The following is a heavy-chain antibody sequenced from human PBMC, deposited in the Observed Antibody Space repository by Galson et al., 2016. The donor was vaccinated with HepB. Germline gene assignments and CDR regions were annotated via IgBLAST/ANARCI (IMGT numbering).Heavy chain of an antibody. CDR2: IYYSEST. CDR3: ATLTGSTYYMDV. J-gene: IGHJ6*03. D-gene: IGHD1-14*01. V-gene: IGHV4-34*01. Sequence: SETLSLTCAVYGGSLNGYYWSWIRQPPGKGLEWIGSIYYSESTYYNPSLKSRVTISLDTSKNQFSLKLSSVTATDTAVYYCATLTGSTYYMDVWGKGTTVTVSS. CDR1: GGSLNGYY.